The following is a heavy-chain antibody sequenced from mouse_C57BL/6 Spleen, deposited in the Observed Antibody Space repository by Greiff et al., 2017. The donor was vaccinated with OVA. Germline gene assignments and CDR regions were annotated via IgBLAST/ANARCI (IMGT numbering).Heavy chain of an antibody. CDR1: GYAFSSSW. CDR2: IYPGDGDT. CDR3: AREGDYYGGAMDY. J-gene: IGHJ4*01. V-gene: IGHV1-82*01. D-gene: IGHD1-2*01. Sequence: QAQLQQSGPELVKPGASVKISCKASGYAFSSSWMNWVKQRPGKGLEWIGRIYPGDGDTNYNGKFKGKATLTADKSSSTAYMQLSSLTSEDSAVYFCAREGDYYGGAMDYWGQGTSVTVSS.